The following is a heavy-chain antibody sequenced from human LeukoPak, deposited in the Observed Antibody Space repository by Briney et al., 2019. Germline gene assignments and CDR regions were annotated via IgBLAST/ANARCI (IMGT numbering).Heavy chain of an antibody. D-gene: IGHD4-17*01. J-gene: IGHJ3*02. CDR1: GDSFSSGDYY. V-gene: IGHV4-30-4*01. CDR3: ARDRNYGDSTYDAFDI. Sequence: SQTLSLTCTVSGDSFSSGDYYWSWIRQPPGKXXXXIGYIYYSGSTYYNPSLKSRVTISVDTSKNQFSLKVSSVTAADTAVYYRARDRNYGDSTYDAFDIWGQGTMVTVSS. CDR2: IYYSGST.